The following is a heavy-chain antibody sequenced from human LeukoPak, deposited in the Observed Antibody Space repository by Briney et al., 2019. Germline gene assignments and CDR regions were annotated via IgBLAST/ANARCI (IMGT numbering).Heavy chain of an antibody. CDR1: GLNFSNSW. CDR3: ARVSGLGMNEYYQH. D-gene: IGHD3-10*01. Sequence: PGGSLRLSCEASGLNFSNSWMHWVRQAPGKGLVWVSRINNEGTTISYADSVKGRFTISRDNAKNTLYRQMNSLRAEDTAVYYCARVSGLGMNEYYQHWGQGTLVTVAS. CDR2: INNEGTTI. V-gene: IGHV3-74*01. J-gene: IGHJ1*01.